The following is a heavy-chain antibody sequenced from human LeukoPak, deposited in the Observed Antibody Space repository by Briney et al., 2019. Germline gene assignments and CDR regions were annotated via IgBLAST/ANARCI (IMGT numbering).Heavy chain of an antibody. J-gene: IGHJ4*02. Sequence: ASVKVSCKASGYIFTRYGISWVRQAPGQGLEWMGWISAHYGNTNYAQKFQGRLTMTTDTSMNTAHMELRSLRPDDTAVYYCARDFFHGHCSGLSCFLLDYWGQGSLVTVSS. CDR2: ISAHYGNT. CDR3: ARDFFHGHCSGLSCFLLDY. D-gene: IGHD2-15*01. V-gene: IGHV1-18*01. CDR1: GYIFTRYG.